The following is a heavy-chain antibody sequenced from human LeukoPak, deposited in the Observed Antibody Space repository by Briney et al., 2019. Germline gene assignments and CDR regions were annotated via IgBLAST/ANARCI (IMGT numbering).Heavy chain of an antibody. CDR3: AKDPPAGRDYFDY. Sequence: PGGSLRLSCAASGFTFSSHAMTWVRQAPGRGLEWVSTISGSGDSTYDADSVKGRFTISRDNSKNTVYLQMNSLRAEDTAVYYCAKDPPAGRDYFDYWGQGTLVTVSS. V-gene: IGHV3-23*01. CDR2: ISGSGDST. J-gene: IGHJ4*02. CDR1: GFTFSSHA.